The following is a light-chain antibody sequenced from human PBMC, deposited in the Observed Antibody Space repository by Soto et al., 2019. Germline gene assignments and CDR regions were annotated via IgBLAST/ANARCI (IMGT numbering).Light chain of an antibody. CDR1: QSLVYSDGNTY. Sequence: DVVMTQSPLSLPVTLGQPASISCRSSQSLVYSDGNTYLSWFQQRPGQSPRRLIYKVSNRDSGVPDRFSGSGSGTDFTLKISRVEAEDVGVYYCMQGTDWPRRTFDQGTKVEIE. V-gene: IGKV2-30*01. CDR2: KVS. CDR3: MQGTDWPRRT. J-gene: IGKJ1*01.